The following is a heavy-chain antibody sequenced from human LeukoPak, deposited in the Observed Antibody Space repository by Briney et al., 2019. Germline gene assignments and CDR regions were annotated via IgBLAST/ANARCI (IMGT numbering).Heavy chain of an antibody. CDR2: IYPGDSDT. V-gene: IGHV5-51*01. J-gene: IGHJ5*02. CDR1: GYRFPYHW. Sequence: GESLQISCKASGYRFPYHWIAWVRQMPGKGLEWMGIIYPGDSDTRYSPSFQGQVTISTDKSINTAYLQWSSLKASDTAMYYCARLPISGADLTWFDPWGQGTLVSVSS. D-gene: IGHD3-10*01. CDR3: ARLPISGADLTWFDP.